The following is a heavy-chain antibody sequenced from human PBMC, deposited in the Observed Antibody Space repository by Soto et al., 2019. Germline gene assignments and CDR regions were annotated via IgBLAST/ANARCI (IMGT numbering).Heavy chain of an antibody. D-gene: IGHD2-8*01. J-gene: IGHJ6*02. V-gene: IGHV1-69*05. CDR2: IMPVFRTP. Sequence: QVQLEQSGAEVKKPGSSVKVSCKASGGTFGTAAISWVRQAPGQGLEWMGGIMPVFRTPDYAQKFQGRVTITTDESTNTAYMELSGLRSDDTAVYYCARDNDRPQLGGNYYYILDVWGQWTTITVSS. CDR3: ARDNDRPQLGGNYYYILDV. CDR1: GGTFGTAA.